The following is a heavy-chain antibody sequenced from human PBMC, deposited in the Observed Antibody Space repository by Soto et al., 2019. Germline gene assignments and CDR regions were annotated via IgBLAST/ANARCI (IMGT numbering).Heavy chain of an antibody. CDR2: IYYSGST. J-gene: IGHJ5*02. D-gene: IGHD2-15*01. Sequence: QLQLQESGPGLVKPSETLSLTCTVSGGSISSSSYYWGWIRQPPGKGLEWIGSIYYSGSTYYNPSLKSRVTISVDTSTNQFSLKLRSVTAADTAVYYCARQVVVKDWFDPWGQGTLVTVSS. V-gene: IGHV4-39*01. CDR3: ARQVVVKDWFDP. CDR1: GGSISSSSYY.